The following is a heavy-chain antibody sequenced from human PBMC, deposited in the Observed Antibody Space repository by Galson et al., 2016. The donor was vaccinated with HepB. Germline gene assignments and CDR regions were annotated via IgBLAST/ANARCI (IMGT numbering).Heavy chain of an antibody. CDR2: VSWNSGTI. Sequence: TLRLSCAGTGYKFDDYAMHWVRQAPGKGLEWVSGVSWNSGTIAYSDSVRGRFTILRDNSKSSLYLQMSGLRPNDTAFYYCATTRLLDNWGQGILVTVSS. CDR3: ATTRLLDN. D-gene: IGHD1-14*01. CDR1: GYKFDDYA. J-gene: IGHJ4*02. V-gene: IGHV3-9*01.